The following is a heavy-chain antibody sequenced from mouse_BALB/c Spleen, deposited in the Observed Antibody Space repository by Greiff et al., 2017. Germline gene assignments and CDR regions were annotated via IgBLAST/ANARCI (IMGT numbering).Heavy chain of an antibody. CDR3: ASYGNTWFAY. V-gene: IGHV5-17*02. CDR1: GFTFSSFG. D-gene: IGHD2-1*01. CDR2: ISSGSSTI. Sequence: EVQGVESGGGLVQPGGSRKLSCAASGFTFSSFGMHWVRQAPEKGLEWVAYISSGSSTIYYADTVKGRFTISRDNPKNTLFLQMTSLRSEDTAMYYCASYGNTWFAYWGQGTLVTVSA. J-gene: IGHJ3*01.